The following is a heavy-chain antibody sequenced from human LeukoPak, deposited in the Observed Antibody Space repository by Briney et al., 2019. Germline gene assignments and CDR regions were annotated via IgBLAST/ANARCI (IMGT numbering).Heavy chain of an antibody. Sequence: SQTLSLTCTVSSGSISSGSYYWSWIRQPAGKGLEWIGRIYTSGNTNYNPSLKSRVTISVDTSKNQFSLRLSSVTAADTAVYYCARPYLRGTVVNNWFDPWGQGTLVTVSS. CDR1: SGSISSGSYY. J-gene: IGHJ5*02. D-gene: IGHD4-23*01. CDR3: ARPYLRGTVVNNWFDP. CDR2: IYTSGNT. V-gene: IGHV4-61*02.